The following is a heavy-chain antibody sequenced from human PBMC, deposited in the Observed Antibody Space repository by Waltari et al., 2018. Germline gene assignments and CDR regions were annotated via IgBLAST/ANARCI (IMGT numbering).Heavy chain of an antibody. V-gene: IGHV1-18*01. D-gene: IGHD6-19*01. Sequence: QVQLVQSGAEVKKPGASVKVSCKASGYTFTSYGISWVRQAPGQGLEWMGWGSVYNGNTNKAQKLQGRVTMTTDTSTSTSYMELRSRRAEDTAVYYCAKVVRSYSSGWFFDYWGQGTLVTVSS. CDR1: GYTFTSYG. J-gene: IGHJ4*02. CDR3: AKVVRSYSSGWFFDY. CDR2: GSVYNGNT.